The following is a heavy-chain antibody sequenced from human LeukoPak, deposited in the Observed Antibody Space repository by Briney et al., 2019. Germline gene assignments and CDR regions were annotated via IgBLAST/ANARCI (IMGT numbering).Heavy chain of an antibody. J-gene: IGHJ4*02. CDR1: GLTFSSYG. Sequence: GGSLRLSCAASGLTFSSYGMHWVRQAPGKGLEWVAFIRYDGSNKYYADSVKGRFTISRDNSKNTLYLQMNSLRAEDTAVYYCAKDSSGYSDYFDYWGQGTLVTVSS. D-gene: IGHD3-22*01. V-gene: IGHV3-30*02. CDR2: IRYDGSNK. CDR3: AKDSSGYSDYFDY.